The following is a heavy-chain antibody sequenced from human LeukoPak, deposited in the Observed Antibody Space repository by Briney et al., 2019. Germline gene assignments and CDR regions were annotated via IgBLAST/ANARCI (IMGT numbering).Heavy chain of an antibody. V-gene: IGHV3-74*01. CDR1: GFTFSSYW. D-gene: IGHD6-13*01. Sequence: GGSLRLSCAASGFTFSSYWMHWVRQAPGKGLVWVSRINSDGSDTSYADSVKGRFTISRDNAKNTLYLQMNSLRAEDTAVYYCARGVSPLNYYFDYWGQGTLVTVSS. CDR3: ARGVSPLNYYFDY. J-gene: IGHJ4*02. CDR2: INSDGSDT.